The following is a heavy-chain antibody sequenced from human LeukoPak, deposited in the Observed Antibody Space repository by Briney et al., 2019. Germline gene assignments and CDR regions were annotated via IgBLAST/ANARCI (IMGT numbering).Heavy chain of an antibody. J-gene: IGHJ4*02. CDR1: GFTLSSYG. V-gene: IGHV3-23*01. Sequence: QAGGSLRLSCAASGFTLSSYGMNWVRQAPGKGLEWVSGISGSGGSTYYADSVKGRFTISRDNAKNSLYLQMNSLRAEDTAVYYCARWYYYDSSGYLGYWGQGTLVTVSS. CDR2: ISGSGGST. D-gene: IGHD3-22*01. CDR3: ARWYYYDSSGYLGY.